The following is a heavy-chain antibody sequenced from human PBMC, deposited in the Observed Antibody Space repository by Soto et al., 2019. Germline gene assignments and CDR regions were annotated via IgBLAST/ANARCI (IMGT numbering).Heavy chain of an antibody. V-gene: IGHV3-23*01. Sequence: GGSLRLSCAASGFTFSSYAMSWVRQAPGKGLEWVSAISGSGGSTYYADSVKGRFTISRDNSKNTLYLQMNSLRAEDTAVYYCAKDPLWFGELSSNYFDYCGQGNLVTVS. CDR1: GFTFSSYA. D-gene: IGHD3-10*01. J-gene: IGHJ4*02. CDR2: ISGSGGST. CDR3: AKDPLWFGELSSNYFDY.